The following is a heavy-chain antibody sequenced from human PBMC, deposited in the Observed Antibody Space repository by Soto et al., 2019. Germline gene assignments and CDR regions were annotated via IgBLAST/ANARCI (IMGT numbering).Heavy chain of an antibody. CDR1: GFTFSSHA. Sequence: GGSLRLSCSASGFTFSSHAMHWVRQAPGKGLEYVSGISSNGGSTYYADSVKGRFTISRDNSKNTLNLQMSSLRGEDTAVYYWVKSLFLQFGSFDYPGQGTLVTVSS. J-gene: IGHJ4*02. CDR2: ISSNGGST. V-gene: IGHV3-64D*06. CDR3: VKSLFLQFGSFDY. D-gene: IGHD3-10*01.